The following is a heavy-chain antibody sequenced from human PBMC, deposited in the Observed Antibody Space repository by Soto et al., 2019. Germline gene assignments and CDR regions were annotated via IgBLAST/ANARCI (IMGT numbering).Heavy chain of an antibody. V-gene: IGHV5-10-1*01. D-gene: IGHD3-10*01. CDR1: GYSFTSYW. J-gene: IGHJ6*02. CDR3: ASNVMVRGVTHYYYYGMDV. CDR2: IDPSDSYT. Sequence: PGESLKISCKGSGYSFTSYWISWVRQMPGKGLEWMGRIDPSDSYTNYSPSFQGHVTISADKSISTAYLQWSSLKASDTAMYYCASNVMVRGVTHYYYYGMDVWGQGTTVTVSS.